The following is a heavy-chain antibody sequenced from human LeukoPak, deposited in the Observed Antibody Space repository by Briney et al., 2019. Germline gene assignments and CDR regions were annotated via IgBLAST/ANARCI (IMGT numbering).Heavy chain of an antibody. Sequence: GGSLRLSCEASGFTLRSNWMSWVRQAPGKGLEWVANIDQNGSEDYYIDSVKGRFTISRDNAKNSLYLQMNSLRADDTAVYYCTRRGGDGRLLPYYLDHWGQGTLVIVSS. V-gene: IGHV3-7*01. J-gene: IGHJ4*02. D-gene: IGHD2-21*01. CDR1: GFTLRSNW. CDR3: TRRGGDGRLLPYYLDH. CDR2: IDQNGSED.